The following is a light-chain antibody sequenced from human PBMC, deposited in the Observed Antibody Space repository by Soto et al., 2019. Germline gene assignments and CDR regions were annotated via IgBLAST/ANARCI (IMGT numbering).Light chain of an antibody. CDR3: MQALQTPFT. CDR2: LGS. J-gene: IGKJ3*01. V-gene: IGKV2-28*01. CDR1: QSLLHSNGYNY. Sequence: DIVMTQSPLSLPVTPGEPASISCRSSQSLLHSNGYNYLDWYLQKPGQSPQLLIYLGSNRASGVPERFSGSGSGTDFTLKISRVEAEDVGVYYCMQALQTPFTFGPGTKVDI.